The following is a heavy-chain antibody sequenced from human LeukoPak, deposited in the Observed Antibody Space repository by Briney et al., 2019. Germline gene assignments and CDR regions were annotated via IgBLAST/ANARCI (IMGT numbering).Heavy chain of an antibody. CDR2: ISYDGSNK. D-gene: IGHD3-22*01. CDR1: GFTFSSYA. CDR3: ARVWYYYDSSGSNDY. J-gene: IGHJ4*02. V-gene: IGHV3-30*04. Sequence: PGGSLRLACAASGFTFSSYAMHWVRQAPGKGLEWVAVISYDGSNKYYADSVKGRFTISRDNSKNTLYLQMNSLRAEDTAVYYCARVWYYYDSSGSNDYWGQGTLVTVSS.